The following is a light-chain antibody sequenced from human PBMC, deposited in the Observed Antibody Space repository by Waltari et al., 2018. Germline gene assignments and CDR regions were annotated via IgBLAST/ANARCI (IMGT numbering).Light chain of an antibody. Sequence: EIVLTQSPGTLSLSPGERATLSCRASQSVSGRYLAWYQQKPGQAPRLLIYDAISRGTGIPDRFSGSWSGTDFTLSINRLEPEDSAVYYCQQYDTSPQTFGQGTKVEI. CDR1: QSVSGRY. J-gene: IGKJ1*01. V-gene: IGKV3-20*01. CDR2: DAI. CDR3: QQYDTSPQT.